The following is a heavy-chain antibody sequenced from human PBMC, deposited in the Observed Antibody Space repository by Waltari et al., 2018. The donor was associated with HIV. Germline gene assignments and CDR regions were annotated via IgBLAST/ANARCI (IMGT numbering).Heavy chain of an antibody. Sequence: EVHVVEDGGGLVQPGGSLTSYCAAVGSLVCNNFMTWVRQAPGKWLEWVSVIYISDNAYYSDSVEGRFAISRDNSKNTVFLQMNSLRTEDTAMYYCSRGGDNGDINFWGHGTLVTVSS. J-gene: IGHJ4*01. CDR1: GSLVCNNF. D-gene: IGHD4-17*01. CDR3: SRGGDNGDINF. CDR2: IYISDNA. V-gene: IGHV3-66*02.